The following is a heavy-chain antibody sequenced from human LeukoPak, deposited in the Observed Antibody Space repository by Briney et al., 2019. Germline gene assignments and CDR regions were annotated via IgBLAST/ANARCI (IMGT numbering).Heavy chain of an antibody. V-gene: IGHV4-34*01. Sequence: SETLSLTCAVYGGSFSGYYWSWIRQPPGKGLEWIGEINHSGSTNYNPSLKSRVTISVDTSKNQFSLKLSSVTAADTAVYYCARATVADYWGQGTLVTVSS. D-gene: IGHD4-23*01. J-gene: IGHJ4*02. CDR1: GGSFSGYY. CDR2: INHSGST. CDR3: ARATVADY.